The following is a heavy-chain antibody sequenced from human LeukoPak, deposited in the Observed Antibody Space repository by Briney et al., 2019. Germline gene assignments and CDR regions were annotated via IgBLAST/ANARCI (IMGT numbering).Heavy chain of an antibody. CDR3: TTVAVTYYDRSGYSPLGDAFDI. D-gene: IGHD3-22*01. CDR2: INPSGGST. Sequence: ASVKVSCKASGYTFTSYYMHWVRQAPGQGLEWMGIINPSGGSTSYAQKFQGRVTMTRDMSTSTVYMELSSLRSEDTAVYYCTTVAVTYYDRSGYSPLGDAFDIWGQGTMVTVSS. J-gene: IGHJ3*02. CDR1: GYTFTSYY. V-gene: IGHV1-46*01.